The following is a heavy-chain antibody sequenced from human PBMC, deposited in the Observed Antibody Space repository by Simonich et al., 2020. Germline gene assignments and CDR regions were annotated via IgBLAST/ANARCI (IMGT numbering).Heavy chain of an antibody. D-gene: IGHD1-1*01. J-gene: IGHJ3*02. Sequence: QVQLQQWGAGLLKPSETLSLTCAVYGGSFSGYYWSWIRKPPGKGLEWIGEINHSGNTNYHPSLRSRVTISVDTSKNQFALKLSSVTAADTAVYYCARGKGWKNAFDIWGQGTMVTVSS. V-gene: IGHV4-34*01. CDR3: ARGKGWKNAFDI. CDR1: GGSFSGYY. CDR2: INHSGNT.